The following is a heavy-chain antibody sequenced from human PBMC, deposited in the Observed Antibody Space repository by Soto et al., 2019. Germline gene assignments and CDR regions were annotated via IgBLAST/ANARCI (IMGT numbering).Heavy chain of an antibody. CDR1: GYTFTGYY. J-gene: IGHJ4*02. Sequence: VASVKVSCKASGYTFTGYYMHWVRQAPGQGLEWMGWINPNSGGTNYAQKFQGWVTMTRDTSISTAYMELSRLRSDDTAVYYCAREEGSYSSSAYFDYWGQGTLVTVSS. CDR2: INPNSGGT. D-gene: IGHD6-13*01. V-gene: IGHV1-2*04. CDR3: AREEGSYSSSAYFDY.